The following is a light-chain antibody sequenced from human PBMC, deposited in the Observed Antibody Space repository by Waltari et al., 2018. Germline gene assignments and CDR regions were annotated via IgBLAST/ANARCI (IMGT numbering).Light chain of an antibody. CDR3: CSFAGTYTWV. V-gene: IGLV2-11*01. CDR1: TSDVGGYNY. CDR2: DVT. J-gene: IGLJ3*02. Sequence: SALTQPRSVFGSPGQSVTISCTGTTSDVGGYNYVSWYQHHPGKAPKLMIFDVTQRPSGVPDRFSGSKSANTASLTISGLQAEDEADYYCCSFAGTYTWVFGGGTKVTVL.